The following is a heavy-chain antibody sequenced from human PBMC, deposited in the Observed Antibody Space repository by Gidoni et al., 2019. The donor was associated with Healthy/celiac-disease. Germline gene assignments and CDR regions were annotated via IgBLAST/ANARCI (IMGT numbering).Heavy chain of an antibody. CDR3: ARDGYYDSSGYSQLYFVY. V-gene: IGHV1-3*01. D-gene: IGHD3-22*01. CDR2: INDGNGNT. CDR1: GYTFTSYA. J-gene: IGHJ4*02. Sequence: QVQLVQSGAEVKKPGASVKVSCKASGYTFTSYAMHWVRQAPGQRLEWMGWINDGNGNTKYSQKFQGRVTITRDTSASTAYMELSSLRSEDTAVYYCARDGYYDSSGYSQLYFVYWGQGTLVTVSS.